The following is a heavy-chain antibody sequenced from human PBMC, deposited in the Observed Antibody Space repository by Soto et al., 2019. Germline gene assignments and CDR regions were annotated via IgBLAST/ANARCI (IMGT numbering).Heavy chain of an antibody. D-gene: IGHD4-17*01. CDR3: AKLTGVTTYAFDI. CDR2: IVVGSGNT. CDR1: GFTFTSSA. Sequence: ASVKVSCKASGFTFTSSAVQWVRQARGQRLEWIGWIVVGSGNTNYAQKFQERVTITRDMSTSTAYMELNSLRAEDTAVYYCAKLTGVTTYAFDIWGQGTMVTVSS. V-gene: IGHV1-58*01. J-gene: IGHJ3*02.